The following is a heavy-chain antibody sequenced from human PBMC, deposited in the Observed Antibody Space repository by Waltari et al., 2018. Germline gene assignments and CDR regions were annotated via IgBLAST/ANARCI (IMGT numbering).Heavy chain of an antibody. CDR2: IKPDGRTK. Sequence: EVQLVESGGGFLQPGGSLRLSCAASGFTFSSSWIQWVSQPPGKGLVWVSRIKPDGRTKNYADSVRGRFTISRDNAQNTVYLEMNSLRAEDTAVYFCTRGGNYYFDYWGRGTLVTVSS. CDR1: GFTFSSSW. D-gene: IGHD5-12*01. V-gene: IGHV3-74*01. J-gene: IGHJ4*02. CDR3: TRGGNYYFDY.